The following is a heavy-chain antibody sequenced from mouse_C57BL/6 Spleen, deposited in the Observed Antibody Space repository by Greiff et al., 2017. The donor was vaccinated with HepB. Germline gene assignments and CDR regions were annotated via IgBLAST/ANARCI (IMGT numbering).Heavy chain of an antibody. CDR2: IYPRSGNT. D-gene: IGHD4-1*01. CDR1: GYTFTSYG. Sequence: VQLQQSGAELARPGASVKLSCKASGYTFTSYGISWVKQRTGQGLEWIGEIYPRSGNTYYNEKFKGKATLTADNSSSPAYMELRSLTSEGSAVYFCARLNWDVEAYWGQVTLVTVSA. J-gene: IGHJ3*01. CDR3: ARLNWDVEAY. V-gene: IGHV1-81*01.